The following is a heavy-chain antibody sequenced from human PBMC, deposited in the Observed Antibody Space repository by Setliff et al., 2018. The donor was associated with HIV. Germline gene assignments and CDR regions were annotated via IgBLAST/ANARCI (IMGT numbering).Heavy chain of an antibody. CDR2: IGTGGDT. CDR1: GFTFSDYD. CDR3: AREIRTVYTGGHYFYGIDV. Sequence: GGSLRLSCEASGFTFSDYDFHWVRQAAGKGLEWVSAIGTGGDTYYVDSVKGRFTISRENARNSLHLQMNSLRVGDTAVYYCAREIRTVYTGGHYFYGIDVWGQGTAVTVSS. D-gene: IGHD3-16*01. J-gene: IGHJ6*02. V-gene: IGHV3-13*01.